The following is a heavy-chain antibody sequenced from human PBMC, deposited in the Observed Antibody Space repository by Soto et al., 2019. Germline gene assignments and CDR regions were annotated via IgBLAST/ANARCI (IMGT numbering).Heavy chain of an antibody. CDR1: GDSVSSNSAA. CDR2: TYYRSKWYN. Sequence: SQTLSLTCVISGDSVSSNSAAWNWIRQSPSRGLEWLGRTYYRSKWYNDYAVSVKSRITINPDTSKNQFSLQLNSVTPEDTAVYYCARDKGYSSGWTTEYYYCGMDVWGQGTTVTVSS. CDR3: ARDKGYSSGWTTEYYYCGMDV. J-gene: IGHJ6*02. V-gene: IGHV6-1*01. D-gene: IGHD6-19*01.